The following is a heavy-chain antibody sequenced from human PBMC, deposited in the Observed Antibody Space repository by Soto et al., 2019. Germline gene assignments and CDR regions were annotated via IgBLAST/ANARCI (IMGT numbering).Heavy chain of an antibody. CDR1: GFTFSSDE. CDR2: ISSSGSNI. V-gene: IGHV3-48*03. D-gene: IGHD2-2*02. J-gene: IGHJ5*02. CDR3: ATSWGVYCSISSCYRPRFDP. Sequence: PGGSLRLSCAASGFTFSSDEMNWVRQAPGKGLEWVSSISSSGSNIYYADSVKGRFTISRDNAKNSLYLQMNRLRAEDTPDYYCATSWGVYCSISSCYRPRFDPWGQGTQVTVSS.